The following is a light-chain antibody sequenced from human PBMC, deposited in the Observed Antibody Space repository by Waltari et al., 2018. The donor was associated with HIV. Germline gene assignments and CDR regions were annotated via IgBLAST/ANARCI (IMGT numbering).Light chain of an antibody. CDR1: SSNIGSNY. J-gene: IGLJ2*01. CDR3: AAWDGSLSAYVL. V-gene: IGLV1-47*02. CDR2: SNN. Sequence: QSVLTQPPSASGTPGQRVTISCSGSSSNIGSNYVYWYQQLPGTAPKLLIYSNNQRPSGAPDRFSGSKSGTSASLAISGLRSDDEADYYCAAWDGSLSAYVLFGGGTKLTVL.